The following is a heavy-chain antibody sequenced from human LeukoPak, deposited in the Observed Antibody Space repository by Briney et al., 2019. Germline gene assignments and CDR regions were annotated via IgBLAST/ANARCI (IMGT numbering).Heavy chain of an antibody. V-gene: IGHV3-53*01. CDR1: EFTVSSNY. CDR3: ARVKSSGWPNFDY. J-gene: IGHJ4*02. Sequence: QPGGSLRLSCAASEFTVSSNYMSWVRQAPEKGLEWVSVIYSGGSTYYADSVKGRFTISRDNSKNTLYLQMNSLRAEDTAVYYCARVKSSGWPNFDYWGQGTLVTVSS. D-gene: IGHD6-19*01. CDR2: IYSGGST.